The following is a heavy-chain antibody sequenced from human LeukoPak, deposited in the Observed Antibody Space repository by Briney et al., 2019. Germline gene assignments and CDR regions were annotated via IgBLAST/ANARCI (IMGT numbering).Heavy chain of an antibody. CDR2: ISGSGGST. V-gene: IGHV3-23*01. CDR3: AKWGYHDYSLYNWFDP. J-gene: IGHJ5*02. Sequence: GGSLRLSCAASGFTFSSYAMSWVRQAPGKGLEWVSAISGSGGSTYCADSVKGRFTISRDNSKNTLYLQMNSLRAEDTAVYYCAKWGYHDYSLYNWFDPWGQGTLVTVSS. CDR1: GFTFSSYA. D-gene: IGHD4-11*01.